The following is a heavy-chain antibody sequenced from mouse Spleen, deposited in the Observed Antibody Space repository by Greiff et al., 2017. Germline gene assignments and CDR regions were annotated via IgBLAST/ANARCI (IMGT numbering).Heavy chain of an antibody. CDR2: IYPYNDGT. D-gene: IGHD1-1*01. Sequence: EVQLQQSGPELVKPGASVKMSCKASGYTFTSYVMHWVKQKPGQGLEWIGYIYPYNDGTKYNEKFKGKATLTSDKSSSTAYMELSSLTSEDSAVYYCARSLYYYGSPSYAMDYWGQGTSVTVSS. CDR3: ARSLYYYGSPSYAMDY. J-gene: IGHJ4*01. V-gene: IGHV1-14*01. CDR1: GYTFTSYV.